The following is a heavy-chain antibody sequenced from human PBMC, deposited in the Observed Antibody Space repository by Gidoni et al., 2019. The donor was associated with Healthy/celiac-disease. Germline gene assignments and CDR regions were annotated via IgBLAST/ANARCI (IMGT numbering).Heavy chain of an antibody. D-gene: IGHD1-26*01. CDR3: VKDSVMSGSYPSYFDY. J-gene: IGHJ4*02. CDR2: ISSNGGST. V-gene: IGHV3-64D*09. CDR1: GFTFSSHA. Sequence: EVQLVESGGGLVQPGGSLRLSCSASGFTFSSHAMHWVRQAPGKGLEYVSAISSNGGSTYYADSVKGRFTISRDNSKNTLYLQMSSLRAEDTAVYYCVKDSVMSGSYPSYFDYWGQGTLVTVSS.